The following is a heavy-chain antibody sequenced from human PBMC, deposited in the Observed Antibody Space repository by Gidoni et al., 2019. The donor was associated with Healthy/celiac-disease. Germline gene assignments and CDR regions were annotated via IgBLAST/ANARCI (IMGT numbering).Heavy chain of an antibody. J-gene: IGHJ4*02. Sequence: QVQLQESGPGLVKPSETLSLTCTVAGGSISSYYWSWIRQPPGKGLEGIGYIYYSGSTKYNPSLKSRVTISVDTSKNQFSLKLSSVTAADTAVYYCARAEEYCSGGSCYPEQYYFDYWGQGTLVTVSS. CDR1: GGSISSYY. CDR3: ARAEEYCSGGSCYPEQYYFDY. CDR2: IYYSGST. V-gene: IGHV4-59*01. D-gene: IGHD2-15*01.